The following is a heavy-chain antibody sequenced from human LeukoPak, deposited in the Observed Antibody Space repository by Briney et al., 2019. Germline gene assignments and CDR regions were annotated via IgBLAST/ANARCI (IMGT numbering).Heavy chain of an antibody. J-gene: IGHJ3*02. CDR3: ARDLQRAFDI. Sequence: SESLSLTCTVSGGSISSYYWSWIRQPPGTGLEWIGYIYYSGSTNYNPSLKSRVTISVDTSKNQFSLKLSSVTAADTAVYCCARDLQRAFDIWGQGTMVTVSS. D-gene: IGHD4-11*01. V-gene: IGHV4-59*01. CDR1: GGSISSYY. CDR2: IYYSGST.